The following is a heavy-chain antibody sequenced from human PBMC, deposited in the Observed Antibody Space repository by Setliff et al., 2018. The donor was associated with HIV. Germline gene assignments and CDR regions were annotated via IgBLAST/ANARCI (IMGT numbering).Heavy chain of an antibody. Sequence: LRLSCAASGFTFGNYEMNWVRQAPGKGLEWVASIKQDGKEKYYVDSVKGRFTISRDDLKNSLYLQLNSLRVEDTAVYYCARYVWSNAPRDLWGQGTLVTVSS. CDR3: ARYVWSNAPRDL. CDR1: GFTFGNYE. J-gene: IGHJ5*02. V-gene: IGHV3-7*01. D-gene: IGHD2-8*01. CDR2: IKQDGKEK.